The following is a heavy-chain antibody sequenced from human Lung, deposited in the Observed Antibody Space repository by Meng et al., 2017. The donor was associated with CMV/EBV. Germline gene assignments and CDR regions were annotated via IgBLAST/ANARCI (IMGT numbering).Heavy chain of an antibody. CDR1: GFTFSDYY. Sequence: VQLGEFGGGLVKPGGSLSLPCTGSGFTFSDYYMSWIRQAPGKGLEWVSYISPTTGYTEYADSVKGRFTISRDNAKNSLFLQMNSLRSEDTAVYYCARDFSLYRTSGVQWGQGTLVTVSS. D-gene: IGHD2-8*01. V-gene: IGHV3-11*05. CDR3: ARDFSLYRTSGVQ. CDR2: ISPTTGYT. J-gene: IGHJ4*02.